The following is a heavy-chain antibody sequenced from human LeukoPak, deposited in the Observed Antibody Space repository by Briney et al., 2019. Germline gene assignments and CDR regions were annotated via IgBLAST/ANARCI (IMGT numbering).Heavy chain of an antibody. CDR3: ARDSSGSTSSLPGTNWFNP. CDR2: IYTIGRI. J-gene: IGHJ5*02. V-gene: IGHV4-4*07. CDR1: GGSITGYY. Sequence: PSETLSLTCTVSGGSITGYYWSWIRQPAGKGLEWIGRIYTIGRINYNTSLESRVTMSVDTSKNQFSLKLNSVTAADTAVYYCARDSSGSTSSLPGTNWFNPWGQGTLVTVSS. D-gene: IGHD6-6*01.